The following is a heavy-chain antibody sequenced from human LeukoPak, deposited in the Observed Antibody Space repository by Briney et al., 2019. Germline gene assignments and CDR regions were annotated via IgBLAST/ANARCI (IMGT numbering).Heavy chain of an antibody. CDR2: ISTYNGNT. CDR3: ARDYDILTGYLPDALDI. D-gene: IGHD3-9*01. Sequence: ASVKVSCKVSGYTLTELSMHWVRQAPGEGLEWMGWISTYNGNTKYAQKLQGRVIMTTDTSTSTAYMELRSLRSDDTAVYHCARDYDILTGYLPDALDIWGQGTMVTVSS. CDR1: GYTLTELS. V-gene: IGHV1-18*01. J-gene: IGHJ3*02.